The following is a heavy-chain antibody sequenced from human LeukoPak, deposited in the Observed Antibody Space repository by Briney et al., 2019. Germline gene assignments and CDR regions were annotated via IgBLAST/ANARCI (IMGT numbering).Heavy chain of an antibody. D-gene: IGHD3-10*01. J-gene: IGHJ6*04. CDR2: ISSSGSYI. Sequence: PGGSLRLSCAASGFTFSSYSMNWVRQAPGKGLEWVSSISSSGSYIYYADSVKGRFTISRDNAKNSLYLQMNSLRVEDTAVYYCAGGIAMVRGGDVWGKGTTVTVSS. CDR1: GFTFSSYS. CDR3: AGGIAMVRGGDV. V-gene: IGHV3-21*06.